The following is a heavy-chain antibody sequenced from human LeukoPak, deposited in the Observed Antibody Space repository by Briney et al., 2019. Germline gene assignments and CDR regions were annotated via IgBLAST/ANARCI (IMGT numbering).Heavy chain of an antibody. Sequence: SETLSLTCAVYGGSFSGYYWSWIRQPPGKGLEWIGEINHSGSTNYNPSLKSRVTISVDTSKNQFSLKLSSVTAADTAVYYCARSYGDYSDYWGQGTLVTVSS. V-gene: IGHV4-34*01. CDR1: GGSFSGYY. CDR3: ARSYGDYSDY. D-gene: IGHD4-17*01. J-gene: IGHJ4*02. CDR2: INHSGST.